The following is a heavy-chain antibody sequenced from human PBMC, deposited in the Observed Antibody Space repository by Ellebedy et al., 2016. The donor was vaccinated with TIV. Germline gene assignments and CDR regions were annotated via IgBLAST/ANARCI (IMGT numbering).Heavy chain of an antibody. Sequence: GESLKISCAASGFTFSSYVMHWVRQAPGKGLEWVAVISYDGSNEYYADSVKGRFTISRDNSKNTLYLHINSLRVEDTAVYYCANLHSSSPRLSNLYYYYGMDVWGQGTTVTVSS. V-gene: IGHV3-30*18. J-gene: IGHJ6*02. CDR1: GFTFSSYV. CDR3: ANLHSSSPRLSNLYYYYGMDV. CDR2: ISYDGSNE. D-gene: IGHD6-6*01.